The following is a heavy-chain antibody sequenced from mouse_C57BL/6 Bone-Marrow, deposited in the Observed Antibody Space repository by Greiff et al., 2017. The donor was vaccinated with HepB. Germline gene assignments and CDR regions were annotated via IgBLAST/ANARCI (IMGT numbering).Heavy chain of an antibody. D-gene: IGHD1-1*01. CDR1: GYSITSGYY. Sequence: ESGPGLVKPSQSLSLTCSVTGYSITSGYYWNWIRQFPGNKLEWMGYISYDGSNNYNPSLKNRISITRDTSKNQFFLKLNSVTTEDTATYYCASDYYGSSCWYFDVWGTGTTVTVSS. V-gene: IGHV3-6*01. CDR2: ISYDGSN. CDR3: ASDYYGSSCWYFDV. J-gene: IGHJ1*03.